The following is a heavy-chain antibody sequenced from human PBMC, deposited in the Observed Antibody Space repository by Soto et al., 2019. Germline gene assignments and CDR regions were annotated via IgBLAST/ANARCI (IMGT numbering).Heavy chain of an antibody. CDR1: GYTFTSYG. V-gene: IGHV1-18*04. CDR3: ARGPFGEAARIGPRLYYYGMDV. J-gene: IGHJ6*02. Sequence: ASVKVSCKASGYTFTSYGISWVRQAPGQGLGWMGWISAYNGNTNYAQKLQGRVTMTTDTSTSTAYMELRSLRSDDTAVYYCARGPFGEAARIGPRLYYYGMDVWGQGTTVTVSS. D-gene: IGHD6-6*01. CDR2: ISAYNGNT.